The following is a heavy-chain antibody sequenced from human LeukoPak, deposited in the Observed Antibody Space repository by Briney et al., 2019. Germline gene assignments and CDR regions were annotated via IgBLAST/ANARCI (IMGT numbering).Heavy chain of an antibody. D-gene: IGHD1-26*01. CDR1: GFTFSNYW. CDR3: ARKVGANTPMYYYYYMDV. J-gene: IGHJ6*03. CDR2: IKEDGSEK. Sequence: GGSLRLSCAASGFTFSNYWMTWVRQAPGKGLEWVVYIKEDGSEKYYVDSVKGRFTISRDNAYNSLYLQMNSLRAEDTAVYYCARKVGANTPMYYYYYMDVWGKGTTVNVPS. V-gene: IGHV3-7*01.